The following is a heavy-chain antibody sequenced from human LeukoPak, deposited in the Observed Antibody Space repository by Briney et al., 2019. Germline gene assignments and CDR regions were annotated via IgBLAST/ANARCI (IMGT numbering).Heavy chain of an antibody. CDR1: GFTVSSSY. D-gene: IGHD3-16*01. Sequence: GGSLRLSCAASGFTVSSSYMSWVRQAPGKGLEWVSVIYSGGSTYYADSVKGRFTISRDNSKMTLYLEMNTLRAEDTAIYYCAKDWGTNWQNWFDSWGQGTLVTVSS. J-gene: IGHJ5*01. V-gene: IGHV3-53*01. CDR3: AKDWGTNWQNWFDS. CDR2: IYSGGST.